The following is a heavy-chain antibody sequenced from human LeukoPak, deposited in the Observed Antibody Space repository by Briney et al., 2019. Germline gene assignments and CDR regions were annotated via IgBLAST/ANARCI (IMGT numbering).Heavy chain of an antibody. J-gene: IGHJ4*02. CDR3: AREGRYSGSWYWD. CDR1: GFTFSNYA. Sequence: GESLRLSCSASGFTFSNYAMHWVRQVPGKGLEWVSYISSSGTTKYYADSVKGRITISRDNAKNSLYLQMNSLRADDTAVYYCAREGRYSGSWYWDWGQGTLVTVSS. CDR2: ISSSGTTK. V-gene: IGHV3-48*03. D-gene: IGHD6-13*01.